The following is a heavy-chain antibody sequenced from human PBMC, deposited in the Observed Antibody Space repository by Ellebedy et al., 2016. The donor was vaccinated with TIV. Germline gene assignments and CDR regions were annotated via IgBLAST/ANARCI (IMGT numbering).Heavy chain of an antibody. CDR1: GFTFSNAW. V-gene: IGHV3-15*01. Sequence: GGSLRLSCGASGFTFSNAWMNWVRQAPGKGLEWVGRIKSETDGGTTDYAAPVKGRFTIPRDDSKNTLYLQMNSLKIEDTAVYCCTTRIYYNGMDVWGQGTTVTVSS. CDR2: IKSETDGGTT. CDR3: TTRIYYNGMDV. D-gene: IGHD2-15*01. J-gene: IGHJ6*02.